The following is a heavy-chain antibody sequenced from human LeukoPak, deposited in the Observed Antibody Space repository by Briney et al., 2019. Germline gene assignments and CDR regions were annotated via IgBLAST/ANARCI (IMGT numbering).Heavy chain of an antibody. CDR2: INHSGST. J-gene: IGHJ4*02. CDR3: ATLHRRIAAAGTSIPL. Sequence: SETLSLTCAVYGGSFSGYYWSWIRQPPGKGLEWIGEINHSGSTNYNPSLKSRVTISVDTSKNQFSLKLSSVTAADTAVYYCATLHRRIAAAGTSIPLWGQGTLVTVSS. V-gene: IGHV4-34*01. D-gene: IGHD6-13*01. CDR1: GGSFSGYY.